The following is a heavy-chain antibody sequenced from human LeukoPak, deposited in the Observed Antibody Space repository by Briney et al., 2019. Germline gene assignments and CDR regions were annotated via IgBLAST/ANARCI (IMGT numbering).Heavy chain of an antibody. V-gene: IGHV3-9*01. J-gene: IGHJ4*02. Sequence: GGSLRLSCAASGFTFDDYGMHWVRQAPGKGLEWVSTISWNSGSIGYADSVKGRFTISKDNAKNSLYLQMNSLRAEDTALYYCAKDIRQWSVRGVDYWGQGTLVTVSS. CDR3: AKDIRQWSVRGVDY. D-gene: IGHD6-19*01. CDR1: GFTFDDYG. CDR2: ISWNSGSI.